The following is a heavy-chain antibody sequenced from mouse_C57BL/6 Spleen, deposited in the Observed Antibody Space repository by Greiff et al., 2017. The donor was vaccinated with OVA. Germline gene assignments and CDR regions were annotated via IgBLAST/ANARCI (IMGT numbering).Heavy chain of an antibody. D-gene: IGHD2-2*01. V-gene: IGHV3-6*01. CDR1: GYSITSGYY. J-gene: IGHJ2*01. Sequence: EVKLVESGPGLVKPSQSLSLTCSVTGYSITSGYYWNWIRQFPGNKLEWMGYISYDGSNNYNPSLKNRISITRDTSKNQFFLELNSVTTEDTATYYCASIYYGYGFDYWGQGTTLTVSS. CDR3: ASIYYGYGFDY. CDR2: ISYDGSN.